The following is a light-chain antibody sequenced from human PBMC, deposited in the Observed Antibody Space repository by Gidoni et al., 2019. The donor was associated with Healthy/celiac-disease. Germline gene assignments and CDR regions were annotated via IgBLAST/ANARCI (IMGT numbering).Light chain of an antibody. CDR3: QQLNSYPRT. CDR1: QGISSY. Sequence: IRPSPSPSFLSASVGDRVTITCRASQGISSYLAWYQQKPGKAPKLLIYAASTLQSGVPSRFSGSGSGTEFTLTISSLQPEDFATYYCQQLNSYPRTFGPGTKVDIK. J-gene: IGKJ3*01. CDR2: AAS. V-gene: IGKV1-9*01.